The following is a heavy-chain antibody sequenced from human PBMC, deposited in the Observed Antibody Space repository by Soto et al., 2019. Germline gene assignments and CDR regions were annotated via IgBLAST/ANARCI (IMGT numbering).Heavy chain of an antibody. V-gene: IGHV4-30-4*01. Sequence: TLSLTCTVSGDSVSSGNYYWTWIRQPPGKGLEYIGYIYYTGNTYYNPSLKGRAIISADTSKNQFSLKLSSVTAADTAAYYCAGDSWTVSAYNYSGMDVWGQGPKVTVYS. CDR2: IYYTGNT. CDR1: GDSVSSGNYY. D-gene: IGHD1-1*01. CDR3: AGDSWTVSAYNYSGMDV. J-gene: IGHJ6*02.